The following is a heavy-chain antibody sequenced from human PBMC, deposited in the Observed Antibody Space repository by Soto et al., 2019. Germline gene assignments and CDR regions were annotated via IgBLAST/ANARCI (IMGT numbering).Heavy chain of an antibody. J-gene: IGHJ6*02. D-gene: IGHD3-9*01. CDR2: IIPSFGTA. Sequence: QVQLVQSGAEVKKPGSSVTVSCKASGGTFSSYAISWVRQAPGQGLEWMGGIIPSFGTANYAQKVQGRVTITADKSTSTAYMELSSLRSEDTAVYYGARSYYDILTGYSPRYYDGMSVWGQGTTVTVCS. V-gene: IGHV1-69*06. CDR1: GGTFSSYA. CDR3: ARSYYDILTGYSPRYYDGMSV.